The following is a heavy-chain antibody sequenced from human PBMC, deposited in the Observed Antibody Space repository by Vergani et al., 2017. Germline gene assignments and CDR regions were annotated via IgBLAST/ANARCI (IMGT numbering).Heavy chain of an antibody. Sequence: QVPLVESGGGVVQPGGSLRLSCPASGFTFNSYGMHWVRQAPGKGLEWVASIRSDESRRYYGDSMEGPFTISRDNSKNTLYLQMKSLRPEDTAVYYCAKEGGGYCSGGTCYPEYWGQGTLVIVSS. CDR2: IRSDESRR. CDR1: GFTFNSYG. CDR3: AKEGGGYCSGGTCYPEY. V-gene: IGHV3-30*02. J-gene: IGHJ4*02. D-gene: IGHD2-15*01.